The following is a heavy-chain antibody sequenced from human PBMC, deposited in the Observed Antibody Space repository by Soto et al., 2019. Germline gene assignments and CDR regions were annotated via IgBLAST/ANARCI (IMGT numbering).Heavy chain of an antibody. J-gene: IGHJ4*02. V-gene: IGHV1-46*01. D-gene: IGHD6-13*01. CDR3: ARDLFGSWSIDY. Sequence: QVQLVQSGAAVREPGASVKVSCKTSGFNFVSNHIHWVRQTPAQGLEWMGIINPFDGSISYAQKFRCRVTVTRDTPTSSVYMELRGLTPVDTAVYFCARDLFGSWSIDYWGPGTLVTVSS. CDR2: INPFDGSI. CDR1: GFNFVSNH.